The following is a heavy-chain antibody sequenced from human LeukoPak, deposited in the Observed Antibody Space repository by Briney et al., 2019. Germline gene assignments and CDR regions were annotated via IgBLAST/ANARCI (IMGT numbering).Heavy chain of an antibody. J-gene: IGHJ4*02. D-gene: IGHD6-13*01. CDR3: ARGNRGSSWSFDY. V-gene: IGHV4-59*01. CDR1: GGSISSYY. CDR2: IYYSGST. Sequence: SETLSLTCTVSGGSISSYYWSWIRQPPGKGLEWIGYIYYSGSTNYNPSLKSRVTISVDTSKNQFSLKLSSVTAADTAVYYCARGNRGSSWSFDYCGEGTLVTV.